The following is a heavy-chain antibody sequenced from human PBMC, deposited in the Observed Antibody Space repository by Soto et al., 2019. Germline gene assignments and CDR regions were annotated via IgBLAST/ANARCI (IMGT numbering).Heavy chain of an antibody. CDR2: IYYSGST. CDR3: ARDSIAAPYNWFDP. J-gene: IGHJ5*02. Sequence: SETLSLTCTVSGGSISSYYWSWIRQPPGKGLEWIGYIYYSGSTNYNPSLKSRVTISVDTSKNQFSLKLSSVTAADTAVYYCARDSIAAPYNWFDPWGQGTLVTVSS. CDR1: GGSISSYY. D-gene: IGHD6-6*01. V-gene: IGHV4-59*01.